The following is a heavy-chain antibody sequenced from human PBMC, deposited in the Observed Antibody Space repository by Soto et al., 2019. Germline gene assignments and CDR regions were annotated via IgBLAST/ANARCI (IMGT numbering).Heavy chain of an antibody. CDR3: AGQPYNSRFDP. CDR2: IYDIEST. D-gene: IGHD1-1*01. Sequence: SETLSLTCTVSAGSIISYYWSWIRQPPGKGLEWIGYIYDIESTNYNPSLKSRVTISVDTSRNQFSLKLSSVTVADTAVYYCAGQPYNSRFDPWGQGTLVTVSS. CDR1: AGSIISYY. J-gene: IGHJ5*02. V-gene: IGHV4-59*08.